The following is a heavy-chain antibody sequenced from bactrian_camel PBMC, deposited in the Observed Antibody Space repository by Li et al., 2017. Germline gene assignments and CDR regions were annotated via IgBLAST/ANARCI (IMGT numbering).Heavy chain of an antibody. CDR1: GYIYSSVY. CDR2: IDSHGSI. CDR3: AADPWLQHCSAGHWEYNF. Sequence: VQLVESGGGSVQAGGSLKLSCVVTGYIYSSVYMSWIRQVPGKEREVVACIDSHGSITYSDSVKGRFTLSKEDANNTLYLRMNSLEPGVSAMYYCAADPWLQHCSAGHWEYNFYGQGTQVTVS. V-gene: IGHV3S67*01. J-gene: IGHJ4*01. D-gene: IGHD1*01.